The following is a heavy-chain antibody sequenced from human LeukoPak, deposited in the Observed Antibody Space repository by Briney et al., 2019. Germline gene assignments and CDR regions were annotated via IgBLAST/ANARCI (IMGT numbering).Heavy chain of an antibody. CDR1: GASISSYY. CDR3: ARENPSGYYNRPIDY. J-gene: IGHJ4*02. Sequence: SETLSPTCTVSGASISSYYWSWIRQPPGKGLEWIGDIYYSGSIKYNPSLKSRVTMSVDTSKNQFSLKLSSVTAADTAIYYCARENPSGYYNRPIDYWGQGTLVTVSS. CDR2: IYYSGSI. V-gene: IGHV4-59*01. D-gene: IGHD3-22*01.